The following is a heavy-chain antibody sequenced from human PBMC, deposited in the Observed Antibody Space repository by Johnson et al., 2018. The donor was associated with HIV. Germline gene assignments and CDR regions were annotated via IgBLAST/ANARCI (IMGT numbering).Heavy chain of an antibody. CDR1: GFTFSSYA. V-gene: IGHV3-30*04. J-gene: IGHJ3*02. CDR3: ARVVEQFDAFDI. D-gene: IGHD1-26*01. CDR2: IYDDGSNR. Sequence: QVQLVESGGGVVQPGRSLRLSCAASGFTFSSYAMHWVRQAPGKGLEWVAVIYDDGSNRYYADSVKGRFTISRDNSNNTLYLQMNSLRAEDTALYYCARVVEQFDAFDIWGQGTMVTVSS.